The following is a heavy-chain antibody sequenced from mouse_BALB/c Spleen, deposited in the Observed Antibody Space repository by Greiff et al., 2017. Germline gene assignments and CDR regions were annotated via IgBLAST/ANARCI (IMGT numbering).Heavy chain of an antibody. CDR1: GYTFTNYW. CDR3: ARGGLIYYYGSSYGFAY. Sequence: QVQLQQSGAELVRPGTSVKMSCKAAGYTFTNYWIGWVKQRPGHGLEWIGDIYPGGGYTNYNEKFKGKATLTADKSSSTAYMQLSSLTSEDSAVYFCARGGLIYYYGSSYGFAYWGQGTLVTVSA. CDR2: IYPGGGYT. V-gene: IGHV1-63*02. D-gene: IGHD1-1*01. J-gene: IGHJ3*01.